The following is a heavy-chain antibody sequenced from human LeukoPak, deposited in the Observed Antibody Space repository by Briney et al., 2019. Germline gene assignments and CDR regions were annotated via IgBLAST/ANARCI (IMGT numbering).Heavy chain of an antibody. J-gene: IGHJ5*02. V-gene: IGHV4-59*01. Sequence: SETLSLTCTVSGGSISSYYWSWIRQPPGKGLEWIEYIYYSGSTNYNPSLKSRVTISVDTSKNQFSLKLSSVTAADTAVYYCARGVVPAAIRTWDWFDPWGQGTLVTVSS. CDR1: GGSISSYY. CDR3: ARGVVPAAIRTWDWFDP. CDR2: IYYSGST. D-gene: IGHD2-2*02.